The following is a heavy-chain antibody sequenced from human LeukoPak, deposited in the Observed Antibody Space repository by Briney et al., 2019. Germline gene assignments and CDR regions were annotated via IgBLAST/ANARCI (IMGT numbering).Heavy chain of an antibody. V-gene: IGHV1-8*01. CDR2: MNPNSGNT. J-gene: IGHJ4*02. CDR3: ARDASRAVAASYDY. Sequence: ASVKVSCKASGYTFTSYDINWVRQATGQGLEWMGWMNPNSGNTGYAQKFQGRVTMTRNTSISTAYMELSSLRSEDTAVYYCARDASRAVAASYDYWGQGTLVTVSS. D-gene: IGHD2-15*01. CDR1: GYTFTSYD.